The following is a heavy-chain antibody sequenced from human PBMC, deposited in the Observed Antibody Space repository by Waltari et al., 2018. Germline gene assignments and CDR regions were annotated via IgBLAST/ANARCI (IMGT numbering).Heavy chain of an antibody. J-gene: IGHJ4*02. CDR2: VLGSGRT. V-gene: IGHV4-4*02. CDR1: GDSMNYW. D-gene: IGHD2-15*01. CDR3: ARDRGRGLYLDT. Sequence: QLQLQESGPALAPPSWTLSLLCAVSGDSMNYWWSWVRQPPGKGLEWIGQVLGSGRTNYNPSFASRVTISLDTSTHQFALKMTSATAADTALYYCARDRGRGLYLDTWGQGILVTVSP.